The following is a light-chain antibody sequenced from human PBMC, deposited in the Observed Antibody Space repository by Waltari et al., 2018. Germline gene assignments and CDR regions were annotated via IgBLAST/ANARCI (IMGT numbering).Light chain of an antibody. CDR2: DTS. V-gene: IGKV3-11*01. CDR3: QQRSNWPRT. J-gene: IGKJ5*01. Sequence: DIVLPQSPASLSLSPGQRATLSCRANQNVFTYIAWYQQRPGQAPRSLVYDTSNRATGIPARFSGSGSATDFTLTISGLEPGDSAIYYCQQRSNWPRTFGQGTRLEIK. CDR1: QNVFTY.